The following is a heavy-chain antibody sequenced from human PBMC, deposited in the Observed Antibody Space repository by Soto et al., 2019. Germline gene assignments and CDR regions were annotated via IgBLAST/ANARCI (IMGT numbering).Heavy chain of an antibody. Sequence: GGSLRLSCAASGFTFSSYAMHWVRQAPGKGLEWVAVISYDGSNKYYADSVKGRFTISRDNSKNTLYLQMNSLRAEDTAVYYCARLGSEQLVYYYYYGMGVWGQGTTVTVSS. CDR3: ARLGSEQLVYYYYYGMGV. J-gene: IGHJ6*02. V-gene: IGHV3-30-3*01. CDR2: ISYDGSNK. CDR1: GFTFSSYA. D-gene: IGHD6-6*01.